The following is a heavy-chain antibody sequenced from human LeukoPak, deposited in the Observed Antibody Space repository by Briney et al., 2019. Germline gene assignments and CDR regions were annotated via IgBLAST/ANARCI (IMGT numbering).Heavy chain of an antibody. V-gene: IGHV3-11*01. CDR3: AKDPRAVAARLFDY. J-gene: IGHJ4*02. CDR2: ISSSGTTI. D-gene: IGHD6-19*01. Sequence: GGSLRLSCAASGFTFSDYYMSWIRQAPGKGLEWVSYISSSGTTIYYADSVKGRFTISRDNAKNSLYLQMNSLRAEDTAVYYCAKDPRAVAARLFDYWGQGTLVTVSS. CDR1: GFTFSDYY.